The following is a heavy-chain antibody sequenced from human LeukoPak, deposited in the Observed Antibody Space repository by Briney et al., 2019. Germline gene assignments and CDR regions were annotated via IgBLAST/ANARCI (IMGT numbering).Heavy chain of an antibody. V-gene: IGHV3-74*01. CDR3: ARGYYDSSGYSSDAFDI. D-gene: IGHD3-22*01. Sequence: PGGSLRLSCAASGFTFSSYWMHWVRQAPGKGLVWVSRINSDGSSTSYADSVKGRFTISRDNAKNTLYLQMNSLRAEDTAVYYCARGYYDSSGYSSDAFDIWGQGTMVTVSS. CDR2: INSDGSST. CDR1: GFTFSSYW. J-gene: IGHJ3*02.